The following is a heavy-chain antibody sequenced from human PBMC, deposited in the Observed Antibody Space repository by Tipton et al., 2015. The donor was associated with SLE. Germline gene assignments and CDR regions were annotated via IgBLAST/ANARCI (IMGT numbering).Heavy chain of an antibody. Sequence: RSLRLSCAASGFTFDDYAMHWVRHAPGKGLEWVSGISWNSGSIGYADSVKGRFTISRDNAKNSLYLQMNSLRAEDTALYYCAKAPVGTTMVYYFDYWGQGTLVTVSS. J-gene: IGHJ4*02. CDR1: GFTFDDYA. CDR2: ISWNSGSI. D-gene: IGHD5-18*01. V-gene: IGHV3-9*01. CDR3: AKAPVGTTMVYYFDY.